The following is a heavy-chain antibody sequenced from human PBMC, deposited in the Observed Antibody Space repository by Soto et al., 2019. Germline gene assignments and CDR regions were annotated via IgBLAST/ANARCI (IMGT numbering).Heavy chain of an antibody. J-gene: IGHJ4*02. CDR1: GFTFSSYA. D-gene: IGHD2-15*01. CDR3: ARVGIYCSGGSCYSGPSDY. Sequence: GGSLRLSCAASGFTFSSYAMHWVRQAPGKGLEWVAVISYDGSNKYYADSVKGRFSISRDNSKNTLYLQMNSLRPEDTAVYYCARVGIYCSGGSCYSGPSDYWGQGTLVTVSS. CDR2: ISYDGSNK. V-gene: IGHV3-30-3*01.